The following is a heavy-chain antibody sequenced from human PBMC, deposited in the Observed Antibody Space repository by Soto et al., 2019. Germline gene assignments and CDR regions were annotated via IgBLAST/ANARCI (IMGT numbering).Heavy chain of an antibody. Sequence: PGGSLRLSCVASGFTFSSYAMTWVRQAPGKGLEWVSAISGGDGSPSYADSVKGRFTISRDNSKNTLYLHMNSLRADDTAAYYCAKWHTYHYDSLAFSGFDCSGEGTHVTVYS. D-gene: IGHD3-16*01. V-gene: IGHV3-23*01. CDR1: GFTFSSYA. J-gene: IGHJ4*02. CDR2: ISGGDGSP. CDR3: AKWHTYHYDSLAFSGFDC.